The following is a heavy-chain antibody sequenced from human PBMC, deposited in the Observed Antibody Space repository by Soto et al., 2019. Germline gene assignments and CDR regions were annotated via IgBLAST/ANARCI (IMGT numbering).Heavy chain of an antibody. CDR2: ISGSGGST. Sequence: GSLRLSCAASECTCSNYARSWVRQAPGKGLEWVSAISGSGGSTYYADSVKGRFTISRDNSKNTLYLQLNSLRAEDTAVYYCAKPSMVRDPYTDGMDVWGQGTTVTVSS. V-gene: IGHV3-23*01. CDR3: AKPSMVRDPYTDGMDV. CDR1: ECTCSNYA. J-gene: IGHJ6*02. D-gene: IGHD3-10*01.